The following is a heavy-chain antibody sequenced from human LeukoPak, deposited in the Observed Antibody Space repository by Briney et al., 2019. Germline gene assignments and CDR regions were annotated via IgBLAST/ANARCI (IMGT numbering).Heavy chain of an antibody. CDR3: ARGFVGKEWQRFVEIDY. D-gene: IGHD5-12*01. CDR1: GFTFSSYA. J-gene: IGHJ4*02. CDR2: ISYDGSNK. Sequence: GGSLRLSCAASGFTFSSYAMHWVRQAPGKGLEWVAVISYDGSNKYYAGSVKGRFTISRDNSKNTLYLLMNSLRAEDTAVYYCARGFVGKEWQRFVEIDYWGQGTLVTVSS. V-gene: IGHV3-30*04.